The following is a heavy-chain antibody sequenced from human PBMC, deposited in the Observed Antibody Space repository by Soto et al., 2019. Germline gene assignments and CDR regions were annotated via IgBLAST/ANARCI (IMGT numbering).Heavy chain of an antibody. CDR3: ASSGHGYNYFPHLY. CDR2: IYHSGST. CDR1: GYSISSGYY. D-gene: IGHD5-12*01. Sequence: QVQLQESGPGLVKPSETLSLTCAVSGYSISSGYYWGWIRQPPGKGLEWIGSIYHSGSTYYNPSLKSRVTISVDTSKNQFSLKLSSVTAADTSVYYCASSGHGYNYFPHLYWGQGPLVTVAS. V-gene: IGHV4-38-2*01. J-gene: IGHJ4*02.